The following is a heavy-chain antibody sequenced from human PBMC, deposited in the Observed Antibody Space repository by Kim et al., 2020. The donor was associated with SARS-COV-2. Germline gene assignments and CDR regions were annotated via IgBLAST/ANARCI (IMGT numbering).Heavy chain of an antibody. CDR2: IYYSGST. J-gene: IGHJ4*02. V-gene: IGHV4-39*01. CDR1: GGSISSSSYY. D-gene: IGHD3-9*01. CDR3: ARHGRDKNFDY. Sequence: SETLSLTCTVSGGSISSSSYYWGWIRQPPGKGLEWIGSIYYSGSTYYNPSLKSRVTISVDTSKNQFSLKLSSVTAADTAVYYCARHGRDKNFDYWGQGTLVTVSS.